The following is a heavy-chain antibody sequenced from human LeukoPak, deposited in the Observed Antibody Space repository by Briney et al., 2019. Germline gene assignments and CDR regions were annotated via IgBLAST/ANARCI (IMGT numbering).Heavy chain of an antibody. CDR3: AKDLAGYGNYADY. Sequence: GGSLRLSCAASGFTFSSYGMHWVRQAPGKGLEWVAVIWYDGSNKYYADSVKGRFTISRDNSKNTLYLQMNSLRAEDTAVYYCAKDLAGYGNYADYWGQGTLVTVSS. CDR1: GFTFSSYG. CDR2: IWYDGSNK. V-gene: IGHV3-33*06. J-gene: IGHJ4*02. D-gene: IGHD4-17*01.